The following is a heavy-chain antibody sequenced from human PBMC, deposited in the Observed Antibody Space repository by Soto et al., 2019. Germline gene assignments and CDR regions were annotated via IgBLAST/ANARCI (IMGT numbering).Heavy chain of an antibody. V-gene: IGHV1-2*02. CDR3: ASGSTTGFLDD. CDR1: AYTFTAYQ. J-gene: IGHJ4*02. D-gene: IGHD3-10*01. Sequence: ASVKVSCKVSAYTFTAYQTHWVRQAPGQGLEWMGWINPKSGDTNSAQKFQGRVTVTRDMSISTAYVELSGLTSDDTAVYYCASGSTTGFLDDWGQGTLVTVSS. CDR2: INPKSGDT.